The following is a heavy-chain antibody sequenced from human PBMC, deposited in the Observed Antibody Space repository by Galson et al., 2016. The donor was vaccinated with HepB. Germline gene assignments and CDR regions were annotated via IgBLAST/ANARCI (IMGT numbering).Heavy chain of an antibody. CDR1: GASITTYGYY. D-gene: IGHD5-24*01. J-gene: IGHJ4*02. Sequence: TLSLTCNVSGASITTYGYYWSWIRQLPGKGLEWIGYMYYNEKTYYNPSLNSRVTMSADTSKNLFYLQLSAVTAADTAVYYCAKDSSDGRDYWGQGTLVTVSS. CDR3: AKDSSDGRDY. V-gene: IGHV4-31*03. CDR2: MYYNEKT.